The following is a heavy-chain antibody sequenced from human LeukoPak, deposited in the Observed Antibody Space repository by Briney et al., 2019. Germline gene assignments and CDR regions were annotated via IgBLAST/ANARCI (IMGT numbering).Heavy chain of an antibody. CDR3: ARGSRITMIHWGGFFDY. V-gene: IGHV3-53*01. Sequence: GGSLRLSCEASGFTVSSNYMSWVRQAPGKGLEWVSVIYSGGSTYYADSVKGRFTISRDSSKNTLYLQMNSLRAEDTAVYYCARGSRITMIHWGGFFDYWGQGTLVTVSS. D-gene: IGHD3-22*01. CDR2: IYSGGST. J-gene: IGHJ4*02. CDR1: GFTVSSNY.